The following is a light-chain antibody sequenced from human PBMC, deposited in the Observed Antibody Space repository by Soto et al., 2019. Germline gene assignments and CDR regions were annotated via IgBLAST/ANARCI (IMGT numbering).Light chain of an antibody. CDR1: QSVNSN. V-gene: IGKV3-15*01. J-gene: IGKJ2*01. CDR2: GAS. Sequence: EIVMTQSPATLSVSPGERATLSCRASQSVNSNLAWYQQKPGQAPRLLIYGASTRATGIPARFSGSGSGTEFTLPISSLQSEDFAVYYCQQYNNWPPLTFGQGTKLEIK. CDR3: QQYNNWPPLT.